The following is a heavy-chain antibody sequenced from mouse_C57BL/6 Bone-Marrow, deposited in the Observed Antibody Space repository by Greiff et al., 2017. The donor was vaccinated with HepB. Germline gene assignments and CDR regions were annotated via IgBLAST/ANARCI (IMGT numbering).Heavy chain of an antibody. CDR3: ASPLITTVVEGFAY. CDR1: GFSLTSYG. Sequence: VQLQESGPGLVQPSQSLSITCTVSGFSLTSYGVHWVRQSPGKGLEWLGVIWSGGSTDYNAAFISRLSISKDNSKSQVFFKMNSLQADDTAIYYCASPLITTVVEGFAYWGQGTLVTVSA. V-gene: IGHV2-2*01. J-gene: IGHJ3*01. CDR2: IWSGGST. D-gene: IGHD1-1*01.